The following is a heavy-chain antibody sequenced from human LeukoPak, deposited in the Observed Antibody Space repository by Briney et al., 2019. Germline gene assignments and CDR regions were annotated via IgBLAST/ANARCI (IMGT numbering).Heavy chain of an antibody. Sequence: PSETLSLTCRVSDGSIRSDSFYWGWIRQPPGKGLEWLGSVYYTGSYTGTTYHNPSLESRVTVSVDTFKNLCSLKLSSVTAADTAVYYCARAYDILTGYYFDYWGQGTLVTVSS. V-gene: IGHV4-39*01. CDR3: ARAYDILTGYYFDY. CDR2: VYYTGSYTGTT. CDR1: DGSIRSDSFY. J-gene: IGHJ4*02. D-gene: IGHD3-9*01.